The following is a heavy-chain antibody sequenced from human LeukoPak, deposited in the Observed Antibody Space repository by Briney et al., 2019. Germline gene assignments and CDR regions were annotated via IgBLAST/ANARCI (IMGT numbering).Heavy chain of an antibody. Sequence: SETLSLTCAVYGGSFSGYYWSWIRQPPGKGLEWIGSMYYSGSTYYNPSLKSRVTISVDTSKNQFSLRLSSVSAADTAVYYCATNGYYCMDVWGKGTTVTVSS. CDR2: MYYSGST. CDR3: ATNGYYCMDV. D-gene: IGHD2-8*01. V-gene: IGHV4-34*01. CDR1: GGSFSGYY. J-gene: IGHJ6*03.